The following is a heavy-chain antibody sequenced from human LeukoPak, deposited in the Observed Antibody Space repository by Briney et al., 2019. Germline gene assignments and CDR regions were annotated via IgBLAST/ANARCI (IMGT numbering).Heavy chain of an antibody. J-gene: IGHJ4*02. V-gene: IGHV3-48*03. CDR3: ARLVGSSWYHEVLRGRDY. CDR2: ISSSGSTI. Sequence: PGGSLRLSCAASGFTFSSYEMNWVRQAPGKGLEWVSYISSSGSTIYYADSVKGRFTISRDNAKNSLYLQMNSLRAEDTAVYYCARLVGSSWYHEVLRGRDYWGQGTLVTVSS. CDR1: GFTFSSYE. D-gene: IGHD6-13*01.